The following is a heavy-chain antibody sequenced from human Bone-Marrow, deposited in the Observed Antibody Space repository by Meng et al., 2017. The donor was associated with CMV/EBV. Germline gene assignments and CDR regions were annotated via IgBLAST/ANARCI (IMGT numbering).Heavy chain of an antibody. D-gene: IGHD6-13*01. CDR3: AGIAAAGTLWYYYYGMDV. V-gene: IGHV4-61*08. Sequence: SETLSLTCSVSGCAISSGGYYWSWIRQHPGKGLEWIGEIYHSGSTNYNPSLKSRVTISVDTSKNQFSLKLSSVTAADTAVYYCAGIAAAGTLWYYYYGMDVWGQGTTVTVSS. J-gene: IGHJ6*02. CDR2: IYHSGST. CDR1: GCAISSGGYY.